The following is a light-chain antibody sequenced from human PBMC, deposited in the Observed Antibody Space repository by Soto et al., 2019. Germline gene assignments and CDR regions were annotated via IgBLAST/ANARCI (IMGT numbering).Light chain of an antibody. CDR3: QQYYSSRP. V-gene: IGKV3-20*01. CDR2: GGS. Sequence: EIVLTQSPGTVSLSPGERATLSCRASQSVGSRWLAWYQQKPGQAPRVLIYGGSNRATGIPDRFSGSGSGTDFHLTISRLEPEPFAVYSCQQYYSSRPFGQGTKVE. J-gene: IGKJ1*01. CDR1: QSVGSRW.